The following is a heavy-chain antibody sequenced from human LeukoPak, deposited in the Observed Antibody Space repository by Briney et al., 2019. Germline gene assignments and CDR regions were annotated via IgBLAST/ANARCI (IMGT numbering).Heavy chain of an antibody. CDR2: ISSSSSYI. CDR1: GFTFSSYS. J-gene: IGHJ4*02. V-gene: IGHV3-21*01. Sequence: GGSLRLSCAASGFTFSSYSMNWVRQAPGKGLEWVSSISSSSSYIYYADSVKGRFTISRDNSKNTLYLQMNSLRAEDTAVYYCARDGGDYYDSSGPDYWGQGTLVTVSS. D-gene: IGHD3-22*01. CDR3: ARDGGDYYDSSGPDY.